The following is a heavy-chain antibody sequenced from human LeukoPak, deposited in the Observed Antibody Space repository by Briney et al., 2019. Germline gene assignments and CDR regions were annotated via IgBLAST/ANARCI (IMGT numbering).Heavy chain of an antibody. Sequence: SETLSLTCTVSGGSISSSSYYWGWIRQPPGKGLEWIGSIYYSGSTYYNPSLKSRVTISVDTSKNQFSLKLSSVTAADTAVYYCARQGAGGVVVVPAAMLNFDYWGQGTLVTVSS. V-gene: IGHV4-39*01. CDR3: ARQGAGGVVVVPAAMLNFDY. D-gene: IGHD2-2*01. J-gene: IGHJ4*02. CDR2: IYYSGST. CDR1: GGSISSSSYY.